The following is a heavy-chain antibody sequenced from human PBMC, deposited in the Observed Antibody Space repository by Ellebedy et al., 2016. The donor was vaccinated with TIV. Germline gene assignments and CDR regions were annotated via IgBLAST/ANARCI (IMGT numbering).Heavy chain of an antibody. J-gene: IGHJ6*02. Sequence: SVKVSCXASLCSFISYSISWVRQAPGQGLDWMGGIIPIFGTANYAQKFQGRVTITADESTSTAYMELSSLRSEDTAVYYCARQSGGSLWFGEDGYGMDVWGQGTTVNVSS. V-gene: IGHV1-69*13. CDR3: ARQSGGSLWFGEDGYGMDV. CDR2: IIPIFGTA. CDR1: LCSFISYS. D-gene: IGHD3-10*01.